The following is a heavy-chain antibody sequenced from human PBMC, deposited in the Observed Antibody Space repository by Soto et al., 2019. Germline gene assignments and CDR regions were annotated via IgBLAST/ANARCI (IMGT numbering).Heavy chain of an antibody. CDR2: ISAYNGNT. CDR3: ARDRLDDSSGYYYEDWFDP. V-gene: IGHV1-18*04. D-gene: IGHD3-22*01. Sequence: ASVKVSCKASGYTFTSYGISWVRQAPGQGLEGMGWISAYNGNTNYAQKLQGRVTMTTDTSTSTAYMELRSLRSDDTAVYYCARDRLDDSSGYYYEDWFDPWGQGTLVTVSS. J-gene: IGHJ5*02. CDR1: GYTFTSYG.